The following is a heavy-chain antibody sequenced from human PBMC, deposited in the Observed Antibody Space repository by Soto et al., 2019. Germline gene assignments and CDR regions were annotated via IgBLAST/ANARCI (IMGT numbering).Heavy chain of an antibody. Sequence: EVQLLESGGGLVQPGGSLRLSCAASGFTFSSCAMSWVRQVPGKGLEWVPGISGSGGSTYYADSVKSRFTIYRDNSKNTLFLQMNSLRAEDTAVYYCAKDPLTHYYEGDSPFDIRGQGTMVTVSS. D-gene: IGHD3-22*01. CDR2: ISGSGGST. CDR3: AKDPLTHYYEGDSPFDI. J-gene: IGHJ3*02. CDR1: GFTFSSCA. V-gene: IGHV3-23*01.